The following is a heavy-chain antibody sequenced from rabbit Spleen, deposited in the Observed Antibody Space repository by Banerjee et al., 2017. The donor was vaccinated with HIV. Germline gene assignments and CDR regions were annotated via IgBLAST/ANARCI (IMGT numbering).Heavy chain of an antibody. D-gene: IGHD8-1*01. V-gene: IGHV1S45*01. CDR2: IYGGSSGST. Sequence: EESGGDLVMPEGSLTLTCTASGFSFSSSYWICWVRQAPEKGLEWIACIYGGSSGSTYYASWARGRFTISKTSSTTVTLQMTSLTAADTATYFCARGYTAIDGRILKLWGPGTLVTVS. CDR3: ARGYTAIDGRILKL. CDR1: GFSFSSSYW. J-gene: IGHJ4*01.